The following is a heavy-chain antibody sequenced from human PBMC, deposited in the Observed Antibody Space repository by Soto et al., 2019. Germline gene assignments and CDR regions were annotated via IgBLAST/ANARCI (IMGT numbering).Heavy chain of an antibody. V-gene: IGHV4-34*01. D-gene: IGHD4-17*01. CDR3: ARVGHGDYILMY. J-gene: IGHJ4*02. Sequence: PSETLSLTCAVYGGSFSGYYWSWIRQPPGKGLEWIGEINHSGSTNYNPSLKSRVTISVDTSKNQFSLKLSSVTAADTAVYYCARVGHGDYILMYWGQGTLVTVSS. CDR2: INHSGST. CDR1: GGSFSGYY.